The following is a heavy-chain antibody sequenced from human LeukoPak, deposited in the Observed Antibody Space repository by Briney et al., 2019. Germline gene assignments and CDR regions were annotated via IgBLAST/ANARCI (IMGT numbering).Heavy chain of an antibody. J-gene: IGHJ6*02. CDR2: IYYSGST. CDR1: GGSISSYY. D-gene: IGHD2-15*01. Sequence: SETLSLTCTVSGGSISSYYWSWIRQPPGKGLEWIGCIYYSGSTNYNPSLKSRVTMSVDTSKNQFSLKLSSVTAADTAVYYCARLAAGLYYDGMDVWGQGTTVTVSS. V-gene: IGHV4-59*08. CDR3: ARLAAGLYYDGMDV.